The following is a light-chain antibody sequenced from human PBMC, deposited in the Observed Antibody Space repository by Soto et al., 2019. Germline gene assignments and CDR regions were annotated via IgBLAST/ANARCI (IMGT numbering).Light chain of an antibody. CDR3: QKYNSAPLT. Sequence: DIQMTQSPSSLSASVGDRVTITFRASQGISNYLAWYQQKPGKVPKLLIYAASTLQSGVPSRFSGRGSGTDFTLTISSLQPEDVATYFCQKYNSAPLTFGGGNKVE. V-gene: IGKV1-27*01. CDR1: QGISNY. CDR2: AAS. J-gene: IGKJ4*01.